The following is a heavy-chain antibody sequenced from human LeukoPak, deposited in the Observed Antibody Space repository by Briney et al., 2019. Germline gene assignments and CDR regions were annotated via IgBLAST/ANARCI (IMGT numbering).Heavy chain of an antibody. J-gene: IGHJ4*02. D-gene: IGHD1-14*01. CDR3: ARGDRPIFYDY. Sequence: SETLSLTCAVYGGSFSGYYWSWIRQPPGKGLEWIGEINHSGSTNYNPSLKSRVTVSIDTSKNQFSLNLNSVTAADTAVYYCARGDRPIFYDYWGQGTLVTVSS. CDR2: INHSGST. CDR1: GGSFSGYY. V-gene: IGHV4-34*01.